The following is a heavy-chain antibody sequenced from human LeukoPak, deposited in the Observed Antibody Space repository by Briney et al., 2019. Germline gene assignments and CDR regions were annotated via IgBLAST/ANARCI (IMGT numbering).Heavy chain of an antibody. J-gene: IGHJ4*02. V-gene: IGHV4-39*07. CDR3: ARGRGYSYGYGGYFDY. D-gene: IGHD5-18*01. Sequence: SETLSLTCTVSGGSISGSSYYWGWIRQPPGKGLEWIGSIYYSGSTYYNPSLKSRVTISVDRSKNQFSLKLSSVTAADTAVYYCARGRGYSYGYGGYFDYWGQGTLVTVSS. CDR2: IYYSGST. CDR1: GGSISGSSYY.